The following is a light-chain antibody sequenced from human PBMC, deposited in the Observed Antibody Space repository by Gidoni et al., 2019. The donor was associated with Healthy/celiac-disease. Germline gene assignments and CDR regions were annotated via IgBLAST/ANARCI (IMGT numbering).Light chain of an antibody. Sequence: EIVLTQSPGTLYLSPCQRATLSCRASQSVSSSYLAWYQQKPGQSPRLLIYVASSRASGIPDRFSGSGSGTDFTLTISRLEPEAFAVYYCQQYGRSPYTFGQGTQLEIK. CDR2: VAS. CDR3: QQYGRSPYT. J-gene: IGKJ2*01. CDR1: QSVSSSY. V-gene: IGKV3-20*01.